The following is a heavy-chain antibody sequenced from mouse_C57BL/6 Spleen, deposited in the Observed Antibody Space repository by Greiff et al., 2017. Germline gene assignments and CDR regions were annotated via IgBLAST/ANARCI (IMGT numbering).Heavy chain of an antibody. Sequence: QVQLQQPGAELVKPGASVKVSCKASGYTFTSYWMHWVKQRPGQGLEWIGRIHPSDSDTNYNQKFKGKATLTVDKSSSTAYMQLSSLTSVDSAVYYCAAGHGPWYFDVWGTGTTVTVSS. D-gene: IGHD3-1*01. CDR3: AAGHGPWYFDV. V-gene: IGHV1-74*01. J-gene: IGHJ1*03. CDR1: GYTFTSYW. CDR2: IHPSDSDT.